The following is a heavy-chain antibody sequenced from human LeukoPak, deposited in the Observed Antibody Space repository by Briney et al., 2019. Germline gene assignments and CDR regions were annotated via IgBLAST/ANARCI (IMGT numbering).Heavy chain of an antibody. D-gene: IGHD5-24*01. J-gene: IGHJ3*02. V-gene: IGHV4-4*07. Sequence: SETLSLTCTVSGDSITGYYWIWVRQPPGKGLEWIGRIYTSGSTNYNPSLKSRVTMSVDTPKNQFSLKLSSVTAADTAVYYCARDGAPGVEMATINAFDIWGQGTMVTVSS. CDR1: GDSITGYY. CDR2: IYTSGST. CDR3: ARDGAPGVEMATINAFDI.